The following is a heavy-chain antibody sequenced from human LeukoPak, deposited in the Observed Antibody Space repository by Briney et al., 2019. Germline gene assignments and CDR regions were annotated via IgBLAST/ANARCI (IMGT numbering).Heavy chain of an antibody. CDR1: GGSISSSSYY. D-gene: IGHD3-9*01. CDR3: ARLDYDILTGYYYFDY. V-gene: IGHV4-39*01. J-gene: IGHJ4*02. Sequence: SETLSLTCTVSGGSISSSSYYWGWIRQPPGKGLEWIGSIYYSGSTYYNPSLKSRVTISVDTSKNQFSLKLSSVTAADTAVYYCARLDYDILTGYYYFDYWGQGTLVTVSS. CDR2: IYYSGST.